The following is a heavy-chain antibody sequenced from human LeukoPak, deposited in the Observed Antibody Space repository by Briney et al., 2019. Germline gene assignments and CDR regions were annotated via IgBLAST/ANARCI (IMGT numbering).Heavy chain of an antibody. CDR2: ITGSGGST. Sequence: GGSLRLSCTASGFTFSSYAMTWVRQAPGRGLEWVSAITGSGGSTYYADSVKGRFTISRDNSKNTLYLQMNSLRAEDTAVYYCAREGSSGSYTLFDYWGQGTLVTVSS. CDR3: AREGSSGSYTLFDY. J-gene: IGHJ4*02. CDR1: GFTFSSYA. D-gene: IGHD1-26*01. V-gene: IGHV3-23*01.